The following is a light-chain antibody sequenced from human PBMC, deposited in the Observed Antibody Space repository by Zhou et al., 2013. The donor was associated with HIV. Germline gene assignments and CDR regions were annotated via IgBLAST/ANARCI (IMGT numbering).Light chain of an antibody. CDR3: QQYGHSPLT. V-gene: IGKV3-20*01. Sequence: EIVLTQTPGTLSLSPGERASLSCRVSQTMSGNFLAWYQQKPGQAPRLLIYDVSTRATGIPDRFSGSGSGTDFSLSIRRLEPDDFAVYYCQQYGHSPLTIGGGTKVEI. CDR1: QTMSGNF. CDR2: DVS. J-gene: IGKJ4*01.